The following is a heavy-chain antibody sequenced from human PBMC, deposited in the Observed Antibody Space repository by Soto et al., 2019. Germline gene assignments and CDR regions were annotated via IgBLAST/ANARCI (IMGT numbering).Heavy chain of an antibody. CDR1: GFSFSTYV. D-gene: IGHD5-18*01. Sequence: GGSLRLSCAASGFSFSTYVMHWVRQAPGKGLEWVAGIWIVGSIQYYADSVTGRCTISRDNYKNTLSLQMNDHRPEDTAAYYYTKPRIQLWTFDFWGQGTPVTVSS. J-gene: IGHJ4*02. CDR2: IWIVGSIQ. V-gene: IGHV3-33*06. CDR3: TKPRIQLWTFDF.